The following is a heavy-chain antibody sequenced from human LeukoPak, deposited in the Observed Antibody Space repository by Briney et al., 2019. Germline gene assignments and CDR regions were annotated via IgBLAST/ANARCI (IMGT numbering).Heavy chain of an antibody. Sequence: VRSLRLSCAASGFTFDDYAMHWVRQAPGNGLESCSGISWNSGSIGYADSVKCRFTISRDNAKNSLYLQMNSLRAEDTALYYCAKDLPRYCSGGSCPFDYWGQGTLVTVSS. CDR1: GFTFDDYA. CDR3: AKDLPRYCSGGSCPFDY. D-gene: IGHD2-15*01. V-gene: IGHV3-9*01. CDR2: ISWNSGSI. J-gene: IGHJ4*02.